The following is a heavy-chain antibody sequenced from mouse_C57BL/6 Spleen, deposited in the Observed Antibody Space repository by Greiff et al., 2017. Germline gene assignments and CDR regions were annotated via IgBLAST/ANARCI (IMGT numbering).Heavy chain of an antibody. J-gene: IGHJ2*01. CDR2: IYPGSGST. D-gene: IGHD1-1*01. CDR3: ARWYYGSSYVDY. CDR1: GYTFTSYW. V-gene: IGHV1-55*01. Sequence: QVQLQQSGAELVKPGASVKMSCKASGYTFTSYWITWVKQRPGQGLEWIGDIYPGSGSTNYNEKFKGKATLTVDTSSSTAYMQLSSLTSEYSAVYYCARWYYGSSYVDYWGQGTTLTVSS.